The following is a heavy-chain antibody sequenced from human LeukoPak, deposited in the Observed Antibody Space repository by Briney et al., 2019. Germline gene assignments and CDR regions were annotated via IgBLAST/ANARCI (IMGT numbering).Heavy chain of an antibody. V-gene: IGHV1-8*03. CDR1: GYNFINYD. D-gene: IGHD2-15*01. CDR2: MNPNSGHT. J-gene: IGHJ5*02. Sequence: ASVKVSCKASGYNFINYDINWVRQAPGQGLEWVGWMNPNSGHTGYAEKFQGRVTITRDTSMNTAYMELISLRSEDTAVYYCARMDLDKSCSGDRCSNWFDPWGQGTLVTVSS. CDR3: ARMDLDKSCSGDRCSNWFDP.